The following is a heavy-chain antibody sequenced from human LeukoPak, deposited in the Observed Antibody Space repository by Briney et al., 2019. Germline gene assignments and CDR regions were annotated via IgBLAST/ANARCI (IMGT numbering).Heavy chain of an antibody. CDR3: ARDPGRSGSYYLPVYFQH. J-gene: IGHJ1*01. V-gene: IGHV4-59*01. D-gene: IGHD1-26*01. CDR2: IYYSGST. CDR1: GGSISSYY. Sequence: PSEPLSLTCTVSGGSISSYYWSWIRQPPGKGLEWIGYIYYSGSTNYNPSLKSRVTISVDTPKNQFSLKLSSVTAADTAVYYCARDPGRSGSYYLPVYFQHWGQGTLVNVSS.